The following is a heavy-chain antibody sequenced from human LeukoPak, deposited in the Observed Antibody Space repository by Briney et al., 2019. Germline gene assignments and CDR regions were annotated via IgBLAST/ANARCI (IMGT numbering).Heavy chain of an antibody. Sequence: GGSLRLSCEASGFRFGDYYMAWIRQAPGKGLEWISWMSSRSGTTQYADSVKGRFTISRDNSKNTLYLQMNSLRAEDTAVYYCAKDLMDYYDSSGYCLGYWGQGTLVTVSS. J-gene: IGHJ4*02. CDR3: AKDLMDYYDSSGYCLGY. CDR2: MSSRSGTT. V-gene: IGHV3-23*01. D-gene: IGHD3-22*01. CDR1: GFRFGDYY.